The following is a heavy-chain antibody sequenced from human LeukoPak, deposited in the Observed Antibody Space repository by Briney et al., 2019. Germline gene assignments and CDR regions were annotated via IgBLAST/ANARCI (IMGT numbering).Heavy chain of an antibody. CDR3: ARDRDSSGYYYRFDY. Sequence: ASVKVSCKASGYTFTSYGISWVRQAPGQGLEWMGWISAYNGNTNYAQKLQGRVTMATDTSTSTAYMELRSLRSDDTAVYYCARDRDSSGYYYRFDYWGQGTLVTVSS. CDR2: ISAYNGNT. J-gene: IGHJ4*02. V-gene: IGHV1-18*01. D-gene: IGHD3-22*01. CDR1: GYTFTSYG.